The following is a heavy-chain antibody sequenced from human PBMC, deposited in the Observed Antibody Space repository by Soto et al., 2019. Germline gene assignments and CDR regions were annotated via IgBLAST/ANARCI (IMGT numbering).Heavy chain of an antibody. J-gene: IGHJ6*02. V-gene: IGHV1-8*01. CDR1: GYTFTSYD. CDR2: MTPNSGNT. D-gene: IGHD6-19*01. Sequence: QVQLVQSGAEVKKPGASLKVSCKASGYTFTSYDINWLRQATGQGLEWMGWMTPNSGNTGYAQKFQGRVTMTRNTSISTAYMELSSLRSEDTAVYYWARAEYSSGWNNNYYYGMDVWGQGTTVTVSS. CDR3: ARAEYSSGWNNNYYYGMDV.